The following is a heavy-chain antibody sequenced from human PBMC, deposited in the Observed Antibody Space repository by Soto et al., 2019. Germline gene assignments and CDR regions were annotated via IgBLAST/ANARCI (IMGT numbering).Heavy chain of an antibody. D-gene: IGHD5-12*01. CDR2: IGSSGNT. CDR3: AKHRYSGDDFSDY. Sequence: GGSLRLSSAASGLTFSIYSVNWVRQTTGKGLEWVSSIGSSGNTYYADSVKGRFTISRDNAKNSLYLQMNSLRAEDTAVYYCAKHRYSGDDFSDYWGQGTLVTVSS. J-gene: IGHJ4*02. CDR1: GLTFSIYS. V-gene: IGHV3-21*04.